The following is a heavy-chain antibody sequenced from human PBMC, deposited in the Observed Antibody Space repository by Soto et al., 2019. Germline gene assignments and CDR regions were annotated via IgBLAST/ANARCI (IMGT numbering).Heavy chain of an antibody. D-gene: IGHD3-22*01. CDR2: VSASGLNT. CDR1: GFTFSTYA. V-gene: IGHV3-23*01. CDR3: ARELKEYYYDSSGYSGIVDY. J-gene: IGHJ4*02. Sequence: PGGSLRLSCAASGFTFSTYAMAWVRQAPGKGLEWVSGVSASGLNTDYVDSVKGRFSISRDNAKNTLYLHMNSLRAEDTALYYCARELKEYYYDSSGYSGIVDYWGQGTLVTVSS.